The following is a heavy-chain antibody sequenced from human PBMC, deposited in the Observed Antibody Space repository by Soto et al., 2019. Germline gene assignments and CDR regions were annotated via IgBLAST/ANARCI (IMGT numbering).Heavy chain of an antibody. CDR1: GFTFSSYG. J-gene: IGHJ4*02. Sequence: QVQLVESGGGVVQPGRSLRLSCAASGFTFSSYGMHWVRQAPGQGLEWVAVILYDGSNKYYADSVKGRFTISRDNSKNPLFLQMNILRAEDTFVYYCAKELIDFWSAYHFDYWGQGTLVTASP. CDR2: ILYDGSNK. CDR3: AKELIDFWSAYHFDY. V-gene: IGHV3-30*18. D-gene: IGHD3-3*01.